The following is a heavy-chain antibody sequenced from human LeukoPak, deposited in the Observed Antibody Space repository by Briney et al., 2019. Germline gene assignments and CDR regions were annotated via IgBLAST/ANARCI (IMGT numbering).Heavy chain of an antibody. D-gene: IGHD5-24*01. CDR2: IYYSGST. CDR3: ARGERRWLQWYFVY. Sequence: SETLSLTCTVSGGSISSYYWSWIRQPPGKGLEWIGYIYYSGSTNYNPSLKSRVTISVETSKNQFSLKLSSVTAADTAVYYCARGERRWLQWYFVYWGQGTLVTVSS. J-gene: IGHJ4*02. CDR1: GGSISSYY. V-gene: IGHV4-59*01.